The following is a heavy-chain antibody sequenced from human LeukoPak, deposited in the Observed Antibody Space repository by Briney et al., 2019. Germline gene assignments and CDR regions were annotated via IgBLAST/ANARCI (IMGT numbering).Heavy chain of an antibody. V-gene: IGHV4-59*01. D-gene: IGHD5-18*01. CDR1: GGFISSYY. Sequence: SETLSLTCTVSGGFISSYYWSWIRQPPGKGLEWIGYIYYTGSTSYNPSLKSRVTISVDMSNNQFSLKLSSVTAADTAVYYCARDQIGGPGREYSSGYWYFDVWGRGTLVTVSS. J-gene: IGHJ2*01. CDR2: IYYTGST. CDR3: ARDQIGGPGREYSSGYWYFDV.